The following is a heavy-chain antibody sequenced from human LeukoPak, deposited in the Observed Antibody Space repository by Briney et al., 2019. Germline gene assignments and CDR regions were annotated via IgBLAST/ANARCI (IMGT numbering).Heavy chain of an antibody. V-gene: IGHV3-48*04. CDR1: GFTFSTYN. CDR2: ISSSTTTI. J-gene: IGHJ5*02. D-gene: IGHD4-17*01. Sequence: GGSLRLSCVASGFTFSTYNMNWVRQAPGKGLEWVSYISSSTTTIYYADSVKGRFTISRDNAKNSLYLQMNSLRAEDTAMYYCARERLDYGIIPFDPWGQGTLVTVSS. CDR3: ARERLDYGIIPFDP.